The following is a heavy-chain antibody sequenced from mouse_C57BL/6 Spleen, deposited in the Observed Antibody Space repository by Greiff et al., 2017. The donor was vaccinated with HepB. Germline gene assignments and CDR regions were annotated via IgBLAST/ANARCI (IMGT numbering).Heavy chain of an antibody. Sequence: EGKLVESGPERGKPGDSVKMSCKASGEKFTDYYRNWVKQRHGKSLEWIGVINPYNGGTSYNQKFKGKATLTVDKSSSTAYMELNSLTSEDSAVYYCARGCNYLYYAMDYWGQGTSVTVSS. V-gene: IGHV1-19*01. J-gene: IGHJ4*01. CDR3: ARGCNYLYYAMDY. CDR2: INPYNGGT. CDR1: GEKFTDYY. D-gene: IGHD2-1*01.